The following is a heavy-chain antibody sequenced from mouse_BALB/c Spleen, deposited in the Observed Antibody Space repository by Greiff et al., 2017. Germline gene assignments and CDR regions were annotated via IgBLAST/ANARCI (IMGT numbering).Heavy chain of an antibody. CDR1: GYTFTSYW. J-gene: IGHJ4*01. Sequence: KQPGSELVRPGASVKLSCKASGYTFTSYWMHWVKQRHGQGLEWIGNIYPGSGSTNYDEKFKSKGTLTVDTSSSTAYMHLSSLTSEDSAVYYCTRSGGNYAMDYWGQGTSVTVSS. D-gene: IGHD3-1*01. CDR2: IYPGSGST. V-gene: IGHV1S22*01. CDR3: TRSGGNYAMDY.